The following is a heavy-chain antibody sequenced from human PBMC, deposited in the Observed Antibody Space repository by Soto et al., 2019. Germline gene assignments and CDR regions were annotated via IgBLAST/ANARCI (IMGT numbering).Heavy chain of an antibody. J-gene: IGHJ4*02. V-gene: IGHV3-15*01. D-gene: IGHD3-10*01. CDR1: GFTFNNAW. CDR3: TTFGRPGDY. Sequence: EVQLVESGGGLVKPGGSLRLSCSASGFTFNNAWMSWVRQAPGKGLEWVGRIKSKGDGGTTDYIAPVKGRFTISRDDSKNTVYLQMTSLKTEDTAVYYCTTFGRPGDYCGQGTLVTVSS. CDR2: IKSKGDGGTT.